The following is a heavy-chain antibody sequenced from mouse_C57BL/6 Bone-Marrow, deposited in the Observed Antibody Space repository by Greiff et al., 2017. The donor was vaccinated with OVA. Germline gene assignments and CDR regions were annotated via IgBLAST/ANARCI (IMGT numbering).Heavy chain of an antibody. CDR3: ARGGWVRRNFDV. CDR1: GYTFTDYN. CDR2: INPNNGGT. D-gene: IGHD2-3*01. Sequence: VQLQQSGPEVKPGASVQIPCKASGYTFTDYNMDWVKQSHGKSLEWIGDINPNNGGTIYNQKFKGKATLTVDKSSSTDYMELRSLTSEDTAVYYSARGGWVRRNFDVWGTGTTVTVSS. J-gene: IGHJ1*03. V-gene: IGHV1-18*01.